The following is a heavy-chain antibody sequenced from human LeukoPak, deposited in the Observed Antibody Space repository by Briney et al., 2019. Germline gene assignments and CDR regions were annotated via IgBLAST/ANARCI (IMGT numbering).Heavy chain of an antibody. CDR2: INHSGST. J-gene: IGHJ5*02. CDR1: GGSFSGYY. CDR3: ARKQGPRRGSKQNNWFDP. V-gene: IGHV4-34*01. D-gene: IGHD1/OR15-1a*01. Sequence: SETLSLTCVVYGGSFSGYYWSWIRQPPGKGLEWIGEINHSGSTNYNPSLKSRVTISVDTSKNQFSLKLSSVTAADTAVYYCARKQGPRRGSKQNNWFDPWGQGTLVTVSS.